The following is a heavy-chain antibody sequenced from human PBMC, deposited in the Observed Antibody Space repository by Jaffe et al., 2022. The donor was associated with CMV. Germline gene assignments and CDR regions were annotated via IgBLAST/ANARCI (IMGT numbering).Heavy chain of an antibody. CDR1: GYTFTGYY. D-gene: IGHD5-18*01. CDR3: ARAIGDTAADALDI. Sequence: QVQLVQSGAEVKKSGASVKVSCKASGYTFTGYYMNWVRQAPGQGLEWMGWINPNSGDPNYAQKFQGRVTMTRDTSISTVYMELSRLRSDDTAVYYCARAIGDTAADALDIWGQGTMVTVSS. CDR2: INPNSGDP. V-gene: IGHV1-2*02. J-gene: IGHJ3*02.